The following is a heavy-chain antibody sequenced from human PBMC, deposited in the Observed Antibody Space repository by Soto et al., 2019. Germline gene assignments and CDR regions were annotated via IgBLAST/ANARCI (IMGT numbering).Heavy chain of an antibody. CDR2: ISYDGSEK. V-gene: IGHV3-30*18. CDR1: GFTFNNSG. D-gene: IGHD3-3*01. CDR3: AKDYQRFGVVRRYYYGMDV. Sequence: GGSLRLSCRVSGFTFNNSGMHWVRQAPGKGLEWMAVISYDGSEKHYADSMKGRLTISRDNSKNTLYLQMNSLRAEDTAVYYCAKDYQRFGVVRRYYYGMDVWGQGTTVTVSS. J-gene: IGHJ6*02.